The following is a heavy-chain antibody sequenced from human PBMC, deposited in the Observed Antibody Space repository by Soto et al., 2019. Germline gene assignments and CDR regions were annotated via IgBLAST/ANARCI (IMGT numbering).Heavy chain of an antibody. CDR2: IMPIFRTP. CDR1: GGTFRNSA. CDR3: ARDNDRPQLGGNYYYILDV. V-gene: IGHV1-69*12. Sequence: QVQLEQSGAEVKKPGSSVKVSFKASGGTFRNSAVSWVRQAPGQRLEWMGGIMPIFRTPDYAQKFQGRVTITADESTSTTYMELSGLRSDYTAVYYCARDNDRPQLGGNYYYILDVWGHGTAVTVSS. D-gene: IGHD1-1*01. J-gene: IGHJ6*02.